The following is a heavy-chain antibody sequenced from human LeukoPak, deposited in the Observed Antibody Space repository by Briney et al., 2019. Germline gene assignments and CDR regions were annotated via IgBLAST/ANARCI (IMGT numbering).Heavy chain of an antibody. V-gene: IGHV3-20*04. CDR1: GFTFDDYG. D-gene: IGHD1-26*01. CDR2: INWNGGST. Sequence: PGGSLRLSCAASGFTFDDYGMSWVRQAPGKGLEWVSGINWNGGSTGYADSVKGRFTISRDNAKNSLYLQMNSLRAEDTALYYCARGYSGSYPPAFDIWGQGTMVTVSS. CDR3: ARGYSGSYPPAFDI. J-gene: IGHJ3*02.